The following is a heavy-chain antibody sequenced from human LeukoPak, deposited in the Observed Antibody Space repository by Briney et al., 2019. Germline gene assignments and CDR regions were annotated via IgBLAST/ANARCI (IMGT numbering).Heavy chain of an antibody. V-gene: IGHV1-69*05. CDR1: GGTFSSYA. J-gene: IGHJ4*02. D-gene: IGHD6-19*01. CDR2: IIPIFGTA. CDR3: ARSYSSGWYDYYFDY. Sequence: ASVKVSCKASGGTFSSYAISLVRQAPGQGLEWMGGIIPIFGTANYAQKFQGRVTITTDESTSTAYMELSSLRSEDTAVYYCARSYSSGWYDYYFDYWGQGTLVTVSS.